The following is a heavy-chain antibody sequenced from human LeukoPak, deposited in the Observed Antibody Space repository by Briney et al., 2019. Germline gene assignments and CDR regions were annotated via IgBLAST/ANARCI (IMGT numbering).Heavy chain of an antibody. CDR1: GFTFSSYW. J-gene: IGHJ4*02. CDR3: AKFTSISGYLWRDFDY. V-gene: IGHV3-74*01. CDR2: IISDGSSA. D-gene: IGHD3-22*01. Sequence: GGSLRLSCAASGFTFSSYWMHWVRQAPGKGLVWVSRIISDGSSATHADSVKGRFTVSRDNSKNTLYLQMNSLRAEDTAVYYCAKFTSISGYLWRDFDYWGQGTLVTVSS.